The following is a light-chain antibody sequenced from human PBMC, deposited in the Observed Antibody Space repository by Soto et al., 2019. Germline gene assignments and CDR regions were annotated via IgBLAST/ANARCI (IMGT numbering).Light chain of an antibody. CDR2: DVS. Sequence: QSALTQAASVSGSPGQSITISCTGTSSDVGGYNYVSWYQQHPGKAPKLMIYDVSNRPSGVSNRFSGSKSGNTASLTISGLQAEDEADYYCSSYTSISTSYVFGTGTKVTVL. J-gene: IGLJ1*01. V-gene: IGLV2-14*01. CDR1: SSDVGGYNY. CDR3: SSYTSISTSYV.